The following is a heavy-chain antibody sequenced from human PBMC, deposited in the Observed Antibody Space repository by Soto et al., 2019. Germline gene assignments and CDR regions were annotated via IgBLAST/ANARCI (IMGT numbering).Heavy chain of an antibody. CDR1: GGAFSSYT. CDR3: ARDLGNYDILTGYYRVNWFDP. J-gene: IGHJ5*02. V-gene: IGHV1-69*04. Sequence: SVKVSCKASGGAFSSYTISWVRQAPGQGLEWMGRIIPILGIANYAQKFQGRVTITADKSTSTAYMELSSLRSEDTAVYYCARDLGNYDILTGYYRVNWFDPWGQGTLVTVSS. CDR2: IIPILGIA. D-gene: IGHD3-9*01.